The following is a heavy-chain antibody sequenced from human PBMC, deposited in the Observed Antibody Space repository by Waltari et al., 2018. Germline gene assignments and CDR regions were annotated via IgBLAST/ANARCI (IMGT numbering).Heavy chain of an antibody. Sequence: EVQLLESGGGLVQPGGSLRLSCAASGFTFSSYALIWVRQAPGRGPGGVSAIRGTGGSAYSADSVKCRFTISRDNSENTLYLQMNSLRVEDTAMYYCAKGRVPAAAIYYFDTWGQGTLVTVSS. J-gene: IGHJ4*02. CDR1: GFTFSSYA. V-gene: IGHV3-23*01. CDR2: IRGTGGSA. CDR3: AKGRVPAAAIYYFDT. D-gene: IGHD2-2*01.